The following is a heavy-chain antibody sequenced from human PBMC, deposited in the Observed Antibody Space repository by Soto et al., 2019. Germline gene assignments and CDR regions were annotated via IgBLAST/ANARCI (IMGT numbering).Heavy chain of an antibody. CDR3: ARDNLEDIDLRGYCFES. V-gene: IGHV1-69*01. CDR1: GATFSTSS. CDR2: IIPIFGTT. D-gene: IGHD3-3*01. J-gene: IGHJ4*02. Sequence: QVQLEQSGAEVKKPGSSVKVSCKVSGATFSTSSISWVRQAPGQGLEWMGAIIPIFGTTNYAQEFQGRLTITADESTRTAYMEPTTLGSQDTALYFCARDNLEDIDLRGYCFESWGQGTLVTVSS.